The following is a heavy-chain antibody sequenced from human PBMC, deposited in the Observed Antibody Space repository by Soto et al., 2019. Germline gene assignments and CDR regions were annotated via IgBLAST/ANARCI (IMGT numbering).Heavy chain of an antibody. CDR2: IRSKAYGGTT. J-gene: IGHJ4*02. CDR1: GFTFGDYA. D-gene: IGHD3-10*01. CDR3: TRHLLWFGLGYYFDY. V-gene: IGHV3-49*03. Sequence: GGSLRLSCTASGFTFGDYAMSWFRQAPGKGLEWVGFIRSKAYGGTTEYAASVKGRFTISRDDSKSIAYLQMNSLKTEDTAVYYCTRHLLWFGLGYYFDYWGQGTLVTVSS.